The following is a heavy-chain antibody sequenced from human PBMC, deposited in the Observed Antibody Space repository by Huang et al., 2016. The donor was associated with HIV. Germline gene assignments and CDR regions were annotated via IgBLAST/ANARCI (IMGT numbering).Heavy chain of an antibody. D-gene: IGHD7-27*01. J-gene: IGHJ4*02. CDR3: ARGSGDLDY. Sequence: QVQLVESGGGVVQPGGSLRLSCATSGVRFISFGMNWVRQAPGKGLEWVATMSYDGTNQFYADAIKGRCTISRDTSNRTVFLQMNGLRPEDTALYYCARGSGDLDYWGQGTLVIVS. V-gene: IGHV3-30*19. CDR1: GVRFISFG. CDR2: MSYDGTNQ.